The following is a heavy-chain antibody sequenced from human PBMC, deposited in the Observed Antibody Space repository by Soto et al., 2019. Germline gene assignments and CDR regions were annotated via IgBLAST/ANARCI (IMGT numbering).Heavy chain of an antibody. D-gene: IGHD3-3*01. Sequence: EVQLVESGGGLVQPGGSLRLSCAASGFTFSSYAMHWVRQAPGKGLEYVSAISSNGGSTYYANSVKGRFTISRDNSKNTLYLQMGSLGAEDMAVYYCARNIYETYGMDVWGQGTTVTVSS. CDR2: ISSNGGST. CDR3: ARNIYETYGMDV. J-gene: IGHJ6*02. CDR1: GFTFSSYA. V-gene: IGHV3-64*01.